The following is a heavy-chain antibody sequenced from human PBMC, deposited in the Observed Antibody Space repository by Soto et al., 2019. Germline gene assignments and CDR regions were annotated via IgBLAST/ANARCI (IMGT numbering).Heavy chain of an antibody. D-gene: IGHD3-10*01. Sequence: EVQLLESGGGLVQPGGSLRLSCAASGFTFSSYAMSWVRQAPGKGLEWVSAISGSGGSTYYADSVKGRFTISRDNSKNTLYLQMNRLRAEDTAVYYCAKDPFRNYYGSGSYFHYYYMDVWGKGTTVTVSS. V-gene: IGHV3-23*01. CDR1: GFTFSSYA. J-gene: IGHJ6*03. CDR2: ISGSGGST. CDR3: AKDPFRNYYGSGSYFHYYYMDV.